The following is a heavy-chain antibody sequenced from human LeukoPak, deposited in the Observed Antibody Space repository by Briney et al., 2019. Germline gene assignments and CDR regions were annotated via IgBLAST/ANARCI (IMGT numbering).Heavy chain of an antibody. D-gene: IGHD3-22*01. V-gene: IGHV1-18*01. CDR1: GGTFSSYA. CDR2: ISAYNGNT. Sequence: SVTVSCKASGGTFSSYAISWVRPAPGQGLEWMGWISAYNGNTNYAQKLQGRVTMTTDTSTSTAYMELRSLRSDDTAVYYCARSYDSSGYSHPHFDCWGQSMLVAVSS. CDR3: ARSYDSSGYSHPHFDC. J-gene: IGHJ4*01.